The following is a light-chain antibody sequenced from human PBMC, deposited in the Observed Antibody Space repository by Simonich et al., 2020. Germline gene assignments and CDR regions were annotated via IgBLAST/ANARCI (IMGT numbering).Light chain of an antibody. CDR2: WAS. V-gene: IGKV4-1*01. CDR1: QSVLYSSNNKNY. CDR3: QQYYSTPPLT. Sequence: DIVMTQSPDSLAVSLGERATINCKSGQSVLYSSNNKNYLAWYQQKPGQTPKLLIYWASTRESGVPDRFSGSGSGTDFTLTISSLQAEDVAVYYCQQYYSTPPLTFGGGTKVEIK. J-gene: IGKJ4*01.